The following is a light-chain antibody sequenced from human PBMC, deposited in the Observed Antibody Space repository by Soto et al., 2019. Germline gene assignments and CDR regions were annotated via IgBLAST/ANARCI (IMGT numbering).Light chain of an antibody. CDR2: GTT. CDR1: SSNIGAGYD. J-gene: IGLJ1*01. V-gene: IGLV1-40*01. CDR3: HSYDSSLSASV. Sequence: QSVLTQTPSVSGAPGQRVTISCTGRSSNIGAGYDVHWYQHLPGTAPQLLIYGTTNRPSGVPDRFSGSKSGISASLAITGLQAEDEADYYCHSYDSSLSASVFGDGTKVTVL.